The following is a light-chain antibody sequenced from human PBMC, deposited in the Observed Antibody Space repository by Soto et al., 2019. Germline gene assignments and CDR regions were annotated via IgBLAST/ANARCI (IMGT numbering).Light chain of an antibody. CDR1: QTISSW. CDR2: DAS. CDR3: QPYNSFSGT. V-gene: IGKV1-5*01. J-gene: IGKJ1*01. Sequence: DIQITQSPSTLSGSVGDRVTITCRASQTISSWLAWYQPKPGKAPKLLIYDASSLESGVPSRFSGRGSGTQFTLTISSLQPDDFATYYCQPYNSFSGTFGPGNKVDIK.